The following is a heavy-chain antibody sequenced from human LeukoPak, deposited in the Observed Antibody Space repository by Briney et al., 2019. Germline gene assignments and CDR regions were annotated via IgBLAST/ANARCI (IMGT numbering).Heavy chain of an antibody. V-gene: IGHV3-30*02. J-gene: IGHJ4*02. Sequence: PGGSLRLSCAASGFTFSSYEMNWVRQVPGKGLEWVAFIRYDGSNKYYADSVKGRFTISRDNSKNTLYLQMNSLRAEDTAVYYCAKDRRDGYYFDYWGQGTLVTVSS. CDR3: AKDRRDGYYFDY. CDR1: GFTFSSYE. D-gene: IGHD5-24*01. CDR2: IRYDGSNK.